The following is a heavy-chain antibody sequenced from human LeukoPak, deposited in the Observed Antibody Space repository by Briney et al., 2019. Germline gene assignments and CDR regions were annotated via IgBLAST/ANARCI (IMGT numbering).Heavy chain of an antibody. CDR3: ARERGGDYSDAFDV. J-gene: IGHJ3*01. Sequence: PLETLSLTCTVSGDSINNYYWSWIRRPPGKGLEWIGYIYYSGSTSYNPSLKSRVTISVDTSKNQFSLKLSSVTAADTAVYYCARERGGDYSDAFDVWGQGTMVTVSS. V-gene: IGHV4-59*01. CDR1: GDSINNYY. D-gene: IGHD4-11*01. CDR2: IYYSGST.